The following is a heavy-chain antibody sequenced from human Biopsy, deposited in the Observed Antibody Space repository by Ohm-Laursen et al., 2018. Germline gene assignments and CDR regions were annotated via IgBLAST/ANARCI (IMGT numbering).Heavy chain of an antibody. CDR1: GFIFSGYA. D-gene: IGHD6-19*01. V-gene: IGHV3-33*01. CDR2: IWYDGSNK. Sequence: SLRLSCTASGFIFSGYAMHWVRQAPGKGLEWVAIIWYDGSNKYYADSVKGRFTISRDDSKNTLYLQMNSLRAEDTAVYYCARDLEYGSSFYYYYGMDVWGQGTTVTVSS. J-gene: IGHJ6*02. CDR3: ARDLEYGSSFYYYYGMDV.